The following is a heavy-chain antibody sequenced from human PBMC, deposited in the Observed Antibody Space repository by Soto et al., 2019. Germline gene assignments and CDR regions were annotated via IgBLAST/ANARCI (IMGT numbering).Heavy chain of an antibody. Sequence: QVQLVQSGAEVKKPGASVKVSCKASGYTFTTHGISWVRQVPGQGLEWMGWVRGDNGHTNYAQSLQGRVTMTTDPSTKTAYMGLRSLRSDDTAGYYCARDLGYCRSGACYREGFDPCGQGTRVTVSS. D-gene: IGHD2-2*01. CDR1: GYTFTTHG. CDR3: ARDLGYCRSGACYREGFDP. CDR2: VRGDNGHT. V-gene: IGHV1-18*01. J-gene: IGHJ5*02.